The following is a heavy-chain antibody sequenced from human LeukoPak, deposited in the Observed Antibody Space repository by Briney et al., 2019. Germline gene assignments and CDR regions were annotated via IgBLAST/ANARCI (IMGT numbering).Heavy chain of an antibody. CDR2: IIPILGIA. V-gene: IGHV1-69*02. Sequence: SVKVSCKASGGTFSSYTISWVRQAPGQGLEWMRRIIPILGIANHAQKLQGRVTITADKSTSTAYMELSSLRSEDTAVYYCAIEGGIAVAGRSYWGQGTLVTVSS. CDR3: AIEGGIAVAGRSY. D-gene: IGHD6-19*01. J-gene: IGHJ4*02. CDR1: GGTFSSYT.